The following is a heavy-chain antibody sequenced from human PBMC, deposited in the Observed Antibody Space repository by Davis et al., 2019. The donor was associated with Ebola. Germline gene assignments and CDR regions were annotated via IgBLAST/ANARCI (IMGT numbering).Heavy chain of an antibody. Sequence: GESLKISCKGSGYSITSYWISWVRQMQGKGLEWMGRIDPSDSYTNYSPSFQGHVTISADKSISTAYLQWSSLKASDTAMYYCASPTGYCSSTSCVLAYWGQGTLVTVSS. V-gene: IGHV5-10-1*01. J-gene: IGHJ4*02. CDR3: ASPTGYCSSTSCVLAY. D-gene: IGHD2-2*01. CDR2: IDPSDSYT. CDR1: GYSITSYW.